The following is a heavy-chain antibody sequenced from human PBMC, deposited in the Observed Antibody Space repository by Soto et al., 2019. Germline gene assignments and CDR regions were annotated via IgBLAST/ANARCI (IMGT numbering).Heavy chain of an antibody. Sequence: PGGSLRLSCAASGFAFSTYGMHWVRQAPGKGLEWVAVIWYDGSDKYYADSVKGRFTISRDNSKNTLYLQMNSLRAEDTALYYCAAGAGNYFYYMHVWGKGTTVTVSS. CDR1: GFAFSTYG. CDR3: AAGAGNYFYYMHV. J-gene: IGHJ6*03. V-gene: IGHV3-33*01. CDR2: IWYDGSDK.